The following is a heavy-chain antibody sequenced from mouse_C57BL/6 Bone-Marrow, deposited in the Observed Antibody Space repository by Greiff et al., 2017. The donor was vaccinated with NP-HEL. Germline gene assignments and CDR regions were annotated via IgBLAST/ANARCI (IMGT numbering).Heavy chain of an antibody. CDR2: INPNNGGT. D-gene: IGHD2-1*01. Sequence: EVQLQQSGPELVKPGASVKISCKASGYTFTDYYMNWVKQSHGKSLEWIGDINPNNGGTSYNQKFKGKATLTVDKSSSTAYMELRSLTSEDSAVYYCARKDGNCAWFAYWGQGTLVTVSA. CDR1: GYTFTDYY. J-gene: IGHJ3*01. CDR3: ARKDGNCAWFAY. V-gene: IGHV1-26*01.